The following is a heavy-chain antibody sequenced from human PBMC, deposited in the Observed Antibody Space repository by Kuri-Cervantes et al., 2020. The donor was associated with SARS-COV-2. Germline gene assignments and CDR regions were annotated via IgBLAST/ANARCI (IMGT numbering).Heavy chain of an antibody. CDR1: GASITHHY. V-gene: IGHV4-59*11. J-gene: IGHJ4*01. Sequence: GSLRLSCTVSGASITHHYWSWMRQPPGKGLEWIGYVHNSGSTSFSPSLRSRVTMSIDTSMSQFSLELYSVTAADTAIYYCAGASFGLVGACDYWGHGTLVTVSS. D-gene: IGHD3/OR15-3a*01. CDR2: VHNSGST. CDR3: AGASFGLVGACDY.